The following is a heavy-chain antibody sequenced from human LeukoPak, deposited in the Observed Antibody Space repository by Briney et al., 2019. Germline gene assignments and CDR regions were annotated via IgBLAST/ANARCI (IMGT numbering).Heavy chain of an antibody. CDR1: GFTFSSYG. Sequence: PGGSLRLSCAASGFTFSSYGMHWVRQAPGKGLEWVAVISYDGSNKYYADSVKGRFTISRDNSKNTLYLQMNSLRAEDTAVYYCACLWYSGSRDYWGQGTVVTVSS. CDR2: ISYDGSNK. V-gene: IGHV3-30*03. J-gene: IGHJ4*02. D-gene: IGHD1-26*01. CDR3: ACLWYSGSRDY.